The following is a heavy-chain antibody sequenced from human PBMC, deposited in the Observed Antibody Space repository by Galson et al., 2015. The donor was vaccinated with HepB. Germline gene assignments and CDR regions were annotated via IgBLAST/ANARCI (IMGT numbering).Heavy chain of an antibody. CDR1: GFTFSSSD. Sequence: SLRLSCAASGFTFSSSDITWVRQAPGKGLEWVSSNSASGGSTYADSVKGRVTISRDNSKNTLYLQMNSLRAEDTAVYHCAKDRPYWYFDLWGRGTLVTVSS. CDR2: NSASGGST. V-gene: IGHV3-23*01. J-gene: IGHJ2*01. CDR3: AKDRPYWYFDL.